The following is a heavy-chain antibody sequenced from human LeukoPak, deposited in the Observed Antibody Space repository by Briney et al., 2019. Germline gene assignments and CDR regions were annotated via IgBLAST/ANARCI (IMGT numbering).Heavy chain of an antibody. Sequence: SETLSLTCTVSGGSISSGDYYWSWIRQHPGKGLEWIGYIYYSGSTYYNPSLKSRVTISVDTSKNQFSLKLSSVTAADTAVYYCARASWFGGLGMDAWGQGTTVTVSS. D-gene: IGHD3-10*01. V-gene: IGHV4-30-4*01. CDR1: GGSISSGDYY. J-gene: IGHJ6*02. CDR3: ARASWFGGLGMDA. CDR2: IYYSGST.